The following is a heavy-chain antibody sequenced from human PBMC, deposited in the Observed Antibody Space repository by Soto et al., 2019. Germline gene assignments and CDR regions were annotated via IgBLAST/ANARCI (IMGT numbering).Heavy chain of an antibody. Sequence: SETLSLTCTVPGGSISSYYWSWIRQPPGKGLEWIGYIYYSGRTYYNPSLESRVTISVDTSKNQFSVRLNSVTAADTALYYCVRVWEKWGPGTLVTVSS. J-gene: IGHJ4*02. D-gene: IGHD3-16*01. CDR2: IYYSGRT. CDR3: VRVWEK. V-gene: IGHV4-59*12. CDR1: GGSISSYY.